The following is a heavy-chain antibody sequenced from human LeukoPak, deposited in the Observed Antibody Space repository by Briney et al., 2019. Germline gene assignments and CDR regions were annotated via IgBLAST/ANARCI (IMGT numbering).Heavy chain of an antibody. D-gene: IGHD3-22*01. V-gene: IGHV1-18*01. J-gene: IGHJ4*02. CDR1: GYTFTSYG. CDR2: ISAYNGNT. CDR3: ARGYRYYDSSGYLDY. Sequence: ASVKVSCKASGYTFTSYGISWVRQAPGQGLEWMGWISAYNGNTNYAQKLQGRVTMTTDTSTSTAYMELRSLRSEDTAVYYCARGYRYYDSSGYLDYWGQGTLVTVSS.